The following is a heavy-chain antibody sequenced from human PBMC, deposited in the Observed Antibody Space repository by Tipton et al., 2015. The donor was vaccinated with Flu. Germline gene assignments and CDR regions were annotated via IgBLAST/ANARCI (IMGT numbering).Heavy chain of an antibody. Sequence: GLVKPSETLSLTCSVSGASGTRYYLNWFRQSPGKGPEWIGYISYTGTTDCNPSLNSRLTLSVDTSKNQFSLELSSLTPADTAGYYCMRGEQWLGPPFEFWDQGTLVTVSS. CDR1: GASGTRYY. J-gene: IGHJ4*02. V-gene: IGHV4-59*02. CDR2: ISYTGTT. D-gene: IGHD6-19*01. CDR3: MRGEQWLGPPFEF.